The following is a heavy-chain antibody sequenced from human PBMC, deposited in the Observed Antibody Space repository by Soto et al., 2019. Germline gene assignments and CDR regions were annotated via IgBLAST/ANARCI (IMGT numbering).Heavy chain of an antibody. V-gene: IGHV3-74*01. CDR3: ARGGAMGVDY. D-gene: IGHD1-26*01. J-gene: IGHJ4*02. Sequence: GGSLRLSCRASGFTFNTHWMHWGRQAPGKGLVWVSRIYFDGITTNYADSVKGRLTVSRDNAKNTVYLHVNTLRDEDTAVYYCARGGAMGVDYWGQGTLVTVS. CDR1: GFTFNTHW. CDR2: IYFDGITT.